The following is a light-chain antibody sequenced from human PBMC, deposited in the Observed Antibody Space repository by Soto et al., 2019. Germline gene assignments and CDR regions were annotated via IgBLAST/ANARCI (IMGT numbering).Light chain of an antibody. CDR2: GAS. CDR1: QSVKSN. Sequence: EIVMTPSPATLSVSPGERATLSCRASQSVKSNLAWSQQKPGQAPRLLFYGASTRATGIPARFSGSGSGTDVTLTISSLHSEEFAVYYGQQYNNWPSLTVGQGTLLEIK. J-gene: IGKJ5*01. CDR3: QQYNNWPSLT. V-gene: IGKV3-15*01.